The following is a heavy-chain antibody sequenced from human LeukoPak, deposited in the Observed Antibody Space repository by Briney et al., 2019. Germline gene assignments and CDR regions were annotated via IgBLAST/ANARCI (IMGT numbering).Heavy chain of an antibody. Sequence: GASVTVSCKASGYTFTDNHMYWIRQAPGQGPDCMGWINPNSGGTNYAQKFQGRITMTRDTSISTAYMELSRLTSDDTAIYFCARELGRNAFDIWGQGTMVTVSP. V-gene: IGHV1-2*02. J-gene: IGHJ3*02. CDR1: GYTFTDNH. CDR3: ARELGRNAFDI. CDR2: INPNSGGT. D-gene: IGHD7-27*01.